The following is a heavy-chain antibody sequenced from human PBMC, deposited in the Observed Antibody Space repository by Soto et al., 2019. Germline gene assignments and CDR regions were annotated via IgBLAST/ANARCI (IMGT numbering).Heavy chain of an antibody. D-gene: IGHD3-22*01. V-gene: IGHV3-23*01. CDR3: AKGRGFDYYYYYGMDV. Sequence: PGSSLKRSCVASGCTCSSYAMSWVRQAPGKGLEWVSAISGSGGSTYYADSVKGRFTISRDNSKNTLYLQMNSLRAEDTAVYYCAKGRGFDYYYYYGMDVWGQGTTVTVSS. CDR2: ISGSGGST. CDR1: GCTCSSYA. J-gene: IGHJ6*02.